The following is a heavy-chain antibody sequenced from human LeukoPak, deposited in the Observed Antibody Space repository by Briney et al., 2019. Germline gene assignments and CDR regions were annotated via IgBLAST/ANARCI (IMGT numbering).Heavy chain of an antibody. Sequence: SETLSLTCAVYGGSFSGYYWSWIRQPPGKGLEWIGEINRSGSTNYNPSLKSRVTISVDTSKNQFSLKLSSVTAADTAVYYCARGSTTTGIAARHAFDYWGQGTLVTVSS. CDR2: INRSGST. CDR3: ARGSTTTGIAARHAFDY. V-gene: IGHV4-34*01. CDR1: GGSFSGYY. J-gene: IGHJ4*02. D-gene: IGHD6-6*01.